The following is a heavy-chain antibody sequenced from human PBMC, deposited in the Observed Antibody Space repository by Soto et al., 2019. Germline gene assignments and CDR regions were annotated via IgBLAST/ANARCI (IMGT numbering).Heavy chain of an antibody. Sequence: SETLSLTCTVSGGSISSGGYYWSWIRQHPGKGLAWIGYIYYSGSTYYTPSLKSRVTISVDTSKNQFSLKLSSVTAADTAVYYCARAYTIFGVGYFDYWGQGTLVTVSS. D-gene: IGHD3-3*01. J-gene: IGHJ4*02. CDR1: GGSISSGGYY. CDR2: IYYSGST. CDR3: ARAYTIFGVGYFDY. V-gene: IGHV4-31*03.